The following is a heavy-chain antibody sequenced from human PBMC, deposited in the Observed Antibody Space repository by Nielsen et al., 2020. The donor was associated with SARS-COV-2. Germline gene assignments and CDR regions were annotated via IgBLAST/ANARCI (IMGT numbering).Heavy chain of an antibody. Sequence: WIRQLPGKGLEWVSYISSSSSTIYYADSVKGRFTISRDNAKNSLYLQMNSLRAEDTAVYYCARDSSGWYALTTYYYYGMDVWGQGTTVTVSS. CDR2: ISSSSSTI. V-gene: IGHV3-48*01. J-gene: IGHJ6*02. CDR3: ARDSSGWYALTTYYYYGMDV. D-gene: IGHD6-19*01.